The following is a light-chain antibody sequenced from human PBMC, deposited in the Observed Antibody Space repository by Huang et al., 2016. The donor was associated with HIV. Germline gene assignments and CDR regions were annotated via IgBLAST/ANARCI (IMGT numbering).Light chain of an antibody. V-gene: IGKV3-11*01. Sequence: EIVLTQSPATLSLSPGERATLSCRASQSVTSYLAWYQQKPGQAPRLLIYDASNRATGIPARFSGSGSGTDFTLTISSLEPEDFAVYCCQQRSNWPPRGTFGPGTKVDIK. CDR1: QSVTSY. CDR2: DAS. J-gene: IGKJ3*01. CDR3: QQRSNWPPRGT.